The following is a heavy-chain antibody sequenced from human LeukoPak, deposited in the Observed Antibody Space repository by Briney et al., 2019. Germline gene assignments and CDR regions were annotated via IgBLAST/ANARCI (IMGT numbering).Heavy chain of an antibody. J-gene: IGHJ3*02. V-gene: IGHV3-21*01. CDR3: ARDRPYYYEDAFDI. D-gene: IGHD3-22*01. Sequence: GGSLRLSCAASGFTFSSYSMNWVRRAPGKGLEWVSSISSSSSYIYYADSVKGRFTISRDNAKNSLYLQMNSLRAEDTAVYYCARDRPYYYEDAFDIWGQGTMVTVSS. CDR1: GFTFSSYS. CDR2: ISSSSSYI.